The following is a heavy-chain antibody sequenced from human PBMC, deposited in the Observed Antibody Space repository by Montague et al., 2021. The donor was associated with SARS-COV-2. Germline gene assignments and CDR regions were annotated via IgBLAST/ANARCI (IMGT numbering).Heavy chain of an antibody. J-gene: IGHJ3*01. D-gene: IGHD3-16*01. CDR2: IYYSGYT. V-gene: IGHV4-39*01. CDR1: GGSITTTSHY. Sequence: SETRSLTCTVSGGSITTTSHYWGWIRQPPGKGLEWIGSIYYSGYTHYNPSLKTRLTLSVDTSTNQFSLKLSSVTAADTAVYHCARLGPGPQGEESWGQGTMVTVSS. CDR3: ARLGPGPQGEES.